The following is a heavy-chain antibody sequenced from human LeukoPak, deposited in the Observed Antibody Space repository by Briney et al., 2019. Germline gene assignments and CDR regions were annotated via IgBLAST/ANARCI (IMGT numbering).Heavy chain of an antibody. CDR2: INHSGST. D-gene: IGHD3-10*01. CDR3: ARGTDTLSVMVYYFDY. CDR1: GGSFSGYY. J-gene: IGHJ4*02. Sequence: KPSETLSLTCAVYGGSFSGYYWSWIRQPPGKGLEWIGEINHSGSTNYNPSLKSRVTISVDTSKNQFSLKLSSVTAADTAVYYCARGTDTLSVMVYYFDYWGQGTLVTVSS. V-gene: IGHV4-34*01.